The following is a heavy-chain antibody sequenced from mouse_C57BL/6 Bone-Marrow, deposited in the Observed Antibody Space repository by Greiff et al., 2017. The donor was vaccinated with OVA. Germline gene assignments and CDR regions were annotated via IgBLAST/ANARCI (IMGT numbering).Heavy chain of an antibody. J-gene: IGHJ4*01. CDR2: SRNKANDYTT. Sequence: EVMLVVESGGGLVQSGRSLRLSCATSGFTFSDFYMEWVRQAPGKGLEWIAASRNKANDYTTEYSASVKGRFIVSRDTSQSILYLQMNALRAEDTAIYYCARDAPRAMDYWGQGTSVTVSS. CDR1: GFTFSDFY. CDR3: ARDAPRAMDY. V-gene: IGHV7-1*01.